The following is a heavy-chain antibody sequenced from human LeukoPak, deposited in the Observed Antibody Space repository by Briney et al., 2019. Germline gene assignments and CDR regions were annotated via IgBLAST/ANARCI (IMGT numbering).Heavy chain of an antibody. V-gene: IGHV1-69*04. CDR3: AYVWFGEFRYYFDY. Sequence: SVKVSCKASGGTFSSYAISWVRQAPGQGLEWMGRIIPILGIANYAQKFQGRVTITADKSTSTAYMELSSLRSEDTAVYYCAYVWFGEFRYYFDYWGQGTLVTVSS. J-gene: IGHJ4*02. CDR2: IIPILGIA. CDR1: GGTFSSYA. D-gene: IGHD3-10*01.